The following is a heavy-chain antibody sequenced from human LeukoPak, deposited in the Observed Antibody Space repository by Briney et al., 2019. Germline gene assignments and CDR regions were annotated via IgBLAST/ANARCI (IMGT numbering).Heavy chain of an antibody. V-gene: IGHV3-23*05. CDR2: IYNSGSEV. Sequence: GGSLRLSCVGYGYSFSTYSMSWVRQGPGKGPEWVSSIYNSGSEVFYADSVKGRFTISRDNSQNTLYLQMNSLRVEDTAIYYCAKDVVPDSGWDIDYWGQGTLVTVSS. CDR3: AKDVVPDSGWDIDY. D-gene: IGHD6-19*01. J-gene: IGHJ4*02. CDR1: GYSFSTYS.